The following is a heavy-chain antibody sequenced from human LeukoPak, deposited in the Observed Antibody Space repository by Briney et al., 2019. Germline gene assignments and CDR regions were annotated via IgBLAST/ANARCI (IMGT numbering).Heavy chain of an antibody. J-gene: IGHJ4*02. CDR1: GGSISGYY. V-gene: IGHV4-59*08. D-gene: IGHD3-10*01. CDR3: ARQTGYGLVSFDF. Sequence: SETLSLTCTVSGGSISGYYWNWIRQPPGKGREWIGYIYYSGSTNYNPSLKSRVTISLDTSKNQFSLKLSSVTAADTAVYYCARQTGYGLVSFDFWGQVTLVTVSS. CDR2: IYYSGST.